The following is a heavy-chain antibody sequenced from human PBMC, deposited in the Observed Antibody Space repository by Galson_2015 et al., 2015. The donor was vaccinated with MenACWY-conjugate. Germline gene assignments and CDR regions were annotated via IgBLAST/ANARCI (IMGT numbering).Heavy chain of an antibody. D-gene: IGHD3-16*01. CDR2: IGNSSGST. CDR3: AKGVWGTFDY. Sequence: SLRLSCAASGFTFNNYAMNWVRQVPGKGLEWVSVIGNSSGSTSYADSVKGRFTISRDNSKNTLYLQMNSLRAEDTAVYYCAKGVWGTFDYWGQGTLVTVSS. CDR1: GFTFNNYA. V-gene: IGHV3-23*01. J-gene: IGHJ4*02.